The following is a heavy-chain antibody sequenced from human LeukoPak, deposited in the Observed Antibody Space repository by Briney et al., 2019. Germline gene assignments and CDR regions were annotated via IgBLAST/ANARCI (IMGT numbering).Heavy chain of an antibody. CDR3: ARLGDGDNLRYFDY. D-gene: IGHD5-24*01. J-gene: IGHJ4*02. Sequence: SETLFLTYTVCCYFISGYLWSWIRATPWEGPGLIGFIHYSGNTKYQPSLKGRVTLSVGTSKNQFSLKLSSVTAADTAVYYCARLGDGDNLRYFDYWGQGTLVTVSS. CDR2: IHYSGNT. V-gene: IGHV4-59*08. CDR1: CYFISGYL.